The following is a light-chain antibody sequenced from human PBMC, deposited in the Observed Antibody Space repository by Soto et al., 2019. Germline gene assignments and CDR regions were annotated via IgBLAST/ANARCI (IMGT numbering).Light chain of an antibody. J-gene: IGKJ5*01. CDR3: QQRSNWPPEIT. Sequence: EIVLTQSPATLSLSPGERATLSCRASQSVSSSLAWYQQKPGQAPRLLIYDASNRATGIPARFSGSGSGTDFTLTISSLEPEDFAVYYCQQRSNWPPEITFGQGTRLENK. CDR2: DAS. V-gene: IGKV3-11*01. CDR1: QSVSSS.